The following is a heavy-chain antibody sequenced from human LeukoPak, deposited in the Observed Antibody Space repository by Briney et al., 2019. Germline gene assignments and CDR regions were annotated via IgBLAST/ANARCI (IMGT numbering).Heavy chain of an antibody. CDR2: ISSRGSTI. V-gene: IGHV3-48*03. CDR1: GFTFSSYE. D-gene: IGHD3-3*01. Sequence: GGSLRLSCAASGFTFSSYEMNWVRQAPGKGLEWVSYISSRGSTIYYADSVKGRFTISRDNAKNSLYLQMNSLRAEDTAVYYCAREAYYDFWAGGYYYYMDVWGKATTVTVSS. CDR3: AREAYYDFWAGGYYYYMDV. J-gene: IGHJ6*03.